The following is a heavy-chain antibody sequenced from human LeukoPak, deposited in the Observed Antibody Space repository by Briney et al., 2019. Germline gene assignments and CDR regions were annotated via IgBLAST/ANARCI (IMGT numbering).Heavy chain of an antibody. V-gene: IGHV3-74*01. D-gene: IGHD2-21*02. CDR2: INADGSRT. J-gene: IGHJ4*02. Sequence: PGGSLRLSCAASGFTFSTCEMHWVRQAPGKGLVWVSRINADGSRTGYADSVKGRFTFSRDNARNTLYLQMNSLRAEDTAVYYCARELPREVTLDYWGQGTLVTVSS. CDR1: GFTFSTCE. CDR3: ARELPREVTLDY.